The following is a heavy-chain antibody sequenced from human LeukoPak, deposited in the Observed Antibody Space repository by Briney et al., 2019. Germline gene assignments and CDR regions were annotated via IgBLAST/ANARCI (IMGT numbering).Heavy chain of an antibody. J-gene: IGHJ6*02. Sequence: EASVKVSCKASGYTFTSYGISWVRQAPGQGLEWMGWISAYNGNTNYAQKLQGRVTMTTDTSTSTAYMELRSLRSDDTAVYYCARVTRSAIYYYYGMDVWGQGTTVTVSS. CDR3: ARVTRSAIYYYYGMDV. V-gene: IGHV1-18*01. CDR2: ISAYNGNT. CDR1: GYTFTSYG.